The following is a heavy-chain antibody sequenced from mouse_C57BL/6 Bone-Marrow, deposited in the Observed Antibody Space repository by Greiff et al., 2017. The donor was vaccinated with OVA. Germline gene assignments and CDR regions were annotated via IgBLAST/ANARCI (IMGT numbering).Heavy chain of an antibody. CDR1: GYTFTSYG. CDR2: IYPRSGNT. Sequence: VKLVESGAELARPGASVKLSCKASGYTFTSYGISWVKQRTGQGLEWIGEIYPRSGNTYYNEKFKGKATLTADKSSSTAYMELRSLTSEDSAVYFCAKVVATPFDYWGQGTTLTVSS. V-gene: IGHV1-81*01. J-gene: IGHJ2*01. D-gene: IGHD1-1*01. CDR3: AKVVATPFDY.